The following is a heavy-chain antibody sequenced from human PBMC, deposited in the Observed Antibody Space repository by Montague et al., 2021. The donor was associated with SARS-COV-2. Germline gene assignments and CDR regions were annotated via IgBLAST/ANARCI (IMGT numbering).Heavy chain of an antibody. CDR3: ARARGSPYMSSFDY. CDR2: VNPSGNA. Sequence: SETLSLTCAVYGGSFSDYYWTWIRQSPGEGLEWIGEVNPSGNAFYNSSLNSRVTISVSTSSSQFSLSLTFVTAAATAVYYCARARGSPYMSSFDYWGQGTLVIVSS. D-gene: IGHD1-26*01. V-gene: IGHV4-34*01. CDR1: GGSFSDYY. J-gene: IGHJ4*02.